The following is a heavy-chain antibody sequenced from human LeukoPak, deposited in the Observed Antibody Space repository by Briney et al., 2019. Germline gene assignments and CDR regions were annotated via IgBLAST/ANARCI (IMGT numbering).Heavy chain of an antibody. CDR2: IYSGGSI. CDR1: GIIVSSNY. J-gene: IGHJ4*02. Sequence: PGGSLRLSCAASGIIVSSNYMTWVRQAPGKGREWVSVIYSGGSIYYADAVKGRFTSSRDNSKNALYLQMNSLRAEDTAVYYCARRVAGSDYFDYWGQGALVTVSS. D-gene: IGHD3-10*01. V-gene: IGHV3-53*01. CDR3: ARRVAGSDYFDY.